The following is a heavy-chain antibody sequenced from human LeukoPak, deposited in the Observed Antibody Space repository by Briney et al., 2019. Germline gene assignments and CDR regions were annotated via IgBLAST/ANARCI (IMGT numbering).Heavy chain of an antibody. J-gene: IGHJ5*02. CDR3: ARDARRDTSSYPNWFDP. Sequence: PGGSLRLSCAASGFTFSSYSTNWVRQAPGKGLEWVSSISSSSSYIYYADSVKGRFTISRDNAKNSLYLQMNSLRAEDTAVYYCARDARRDTSSYPNWFDPWGQGTLVTVSS. CDR2: ISSSSSYI. D-gene: IGHD2-2*01. CDR1: GFTFSSYS. V-gene: IGHV3-21*01.